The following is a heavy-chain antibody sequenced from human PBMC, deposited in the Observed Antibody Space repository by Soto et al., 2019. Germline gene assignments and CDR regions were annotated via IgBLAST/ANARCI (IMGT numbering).Heavy chain of an antibody. CDR1: VFTVSSKS. D-gene: IGHD2-15*01. CDR2: IWSGGFT. V-gene: IGHV3-53*01. CDR3: ARELPPDL. Sequence: GSLRLSGAASVFTVSSKSMTWVRQAPGKGLEWVSTIWSGGFTYYADSVKGRFTISRDNAKNTVYLQMNSLRIEDSAVYYCARELPPDLWGQGTLVTVSS. J-gene: IGHJ5*02.